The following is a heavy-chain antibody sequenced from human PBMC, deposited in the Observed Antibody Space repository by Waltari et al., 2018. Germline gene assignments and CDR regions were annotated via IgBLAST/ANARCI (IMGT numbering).Heavy chain of an antibody. V-gene: IGHV4-39*01. D-gene: IGHD3-10*01. J-gene: IGHJ5*02. Sequence: QLQLQESGPGLVKPPETLSLTCTVSGGSISSSSYYWGWIRPPPGKGLAWIGSIYSSGSTYYNPSLKSRVTISVDTSKNQFSLKLSSVTAADTAVYYWARHLLSGLWFGELPSSYNWFDPWGQGTLVTVSS. CDR1: GGSISSSSYY. CDR2: IYSSGST. CDR3: ARHLLSGLWFGELPSSYNWFDP.